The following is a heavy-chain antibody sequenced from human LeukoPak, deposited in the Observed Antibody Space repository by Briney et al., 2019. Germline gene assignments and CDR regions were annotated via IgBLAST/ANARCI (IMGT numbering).Heavy chain of an antibody. CDR3: ASKHIVVVPAATYNWFDP. CDR1: GGSFSGYC. V-gene: IGHV4-34*01. Sequence: PSETLSLTCAVYGGSFSGYCWSWIRQPPGKGLEWIGEIDHSGSTNYNPSLKSRVTISVDTSKNQFSLKLSSVTAADTAVYYCASKHIVVVPAATYNWFDPWGQGTLVTVSS. CDR2: IDHSGST. J-gene: IGHJ5*02. D-gene: IGHD2-2*01.